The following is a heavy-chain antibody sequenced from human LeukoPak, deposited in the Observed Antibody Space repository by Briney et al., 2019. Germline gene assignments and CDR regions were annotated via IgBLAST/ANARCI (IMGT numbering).Heavy chain of an antibody. CDR1: GLTVSSNY. CDR3: ARGRIQLWLGYFDY. J-gene: IGHJ4*02. V-gene: IGHV3-66*01. D-gene: IGHD5-18*01. CDR2: IYSGGST. Sequence: PGGSLRLSCAASGLTVSSNYMSWVRQAPGKGLVWVSVIYSGGSTYYADSVKGRFTISRDNSKNTLYLQMNSLRAEDTAVYYCARGRIQLWLGYFDYWGQGTLVTVSS.